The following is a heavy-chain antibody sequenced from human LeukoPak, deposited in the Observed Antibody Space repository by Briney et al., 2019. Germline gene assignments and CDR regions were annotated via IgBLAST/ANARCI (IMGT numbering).Heavy chain of an antibody. CDR1: GGSISSGGYY. CDR2: IYYSGST. J-gene: IGHJ4*02. D-gene: IGHD2-2*02. CDR3: ARAIKYPPLYYFDY. V-gene: IGHV4-31*03. Sequence: SQTLSLTCTVSGGSISSGGYYWSWIPQPPEKGLEWIGYIYYSGSTYYNPSLKSRVTISVDTSKNQFSLKLSSVTAADTAVYYCARAIKYPPLYYFDYWGQGTLVTVPS.